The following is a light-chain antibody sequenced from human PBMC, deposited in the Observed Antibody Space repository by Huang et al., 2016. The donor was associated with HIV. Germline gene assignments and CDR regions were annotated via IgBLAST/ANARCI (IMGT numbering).Light chain of an antibody. Sequence: DIQMTQSPSSLSASVGDRVTITCQASQDISNSLNWYQQKPGKAPKLLIYDTSNLETGVPSRFSGSGSGTDFTFTISNLQPEDFATYYYQQYDNLPFTFGPGSKVDIK. CDR2: DTS. CDR3: QQYDNLPFT. V-gene: IGKV1-33*01. CDR1: QDISNS. J-gene: IGKJ3*01.